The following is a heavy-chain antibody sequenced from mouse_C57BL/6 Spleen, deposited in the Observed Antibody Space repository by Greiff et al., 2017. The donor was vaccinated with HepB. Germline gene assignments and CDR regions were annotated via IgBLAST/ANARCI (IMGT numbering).Heavy chain of an antibody. CDR3: APAYYSNYVRFAY. CDR2: ISSGSSTI. CDR1: GFTFSDYG. V-gene: IGHV5-17*01. J-gene: IGHJ3*01. D-gene: IGHD2-5*01. Sequence: EVQLVESGGGLVKPGGSLKLSCAASGFTFSDYGMHWVRQAPEKGLEWVAYISSGSSTIYYADTVKGRFTIFRDNAKNTLFLQMTSLRSEDTAMYYCAPAYYSNYVRFAYWGQGTLVTVSA.